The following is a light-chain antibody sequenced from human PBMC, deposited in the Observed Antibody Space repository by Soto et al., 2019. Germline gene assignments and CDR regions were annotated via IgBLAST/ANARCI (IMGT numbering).Light chain of an antibody. V-gene: IGKV3-11*01. J-gene: IGKJ1*01. CDR1: QSVSSY. CDR2: DAS. Sequence: EIVLTQSTATLSLSPGERATLSCRASQSVSSYLAWYQQKPDQAPRLLIYDASNRATGIPARFSGSGSGTDFSLTISSLEPEDFAVYYCQQRSNWPWTFGQGTKVEIK. CDR3: QQRSNWPWT.